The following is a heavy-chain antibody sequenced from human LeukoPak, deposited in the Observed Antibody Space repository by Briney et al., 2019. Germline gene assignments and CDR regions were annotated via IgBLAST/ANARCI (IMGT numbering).Heavy chain of an antibody. V-gene: IGHV4-38-2*02. CDR1: GYSISSGYY. Sequence: SETLSLTCTVSGYSISSGYYWGWIRQPPGKGLAWIGSIYHSGSTYYNPSLKSRVTMSVDTSKNQFSLKLRSVTAADTAVYYCARVAQKLERIAVAGTSEWRANWYFDLWGRGTLVTVSS. D-gene: IGHD6-19*01. CDR3: ARVAQKLERIAVAGTSEWRANWYFDL. J-gene: IGHJ2*01. CDR2: IYHSGST.